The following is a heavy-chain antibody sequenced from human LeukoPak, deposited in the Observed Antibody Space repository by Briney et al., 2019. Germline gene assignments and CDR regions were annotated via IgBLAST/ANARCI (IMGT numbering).Heavy chain of an antibody. Sequence: ASVKVSCKASGYTFTSYDINWVRQATGQGLERMGWMNPNSGNTGYAQKFQGRVTMTRNTSISTAYMELSSLRSEDTAVYYCARDKERYYYDSSGYYRPFDYWGQGTLVTVSS. J-gene: IGHJ4*02. CDR2: MNPNSGNT. CDR1: GYTFTSYD. V-gene: IGHV1-8*01. CDR3: ARDKERYYYDSSGYYRPFDY. D-gene: IGHD3-22*01.